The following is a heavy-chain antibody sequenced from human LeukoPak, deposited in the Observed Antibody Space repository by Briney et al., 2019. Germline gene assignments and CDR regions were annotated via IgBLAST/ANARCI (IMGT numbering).Heavy chain of an antibody. CDR2: IYTSGST. CDR3: ARDWVSVVVVVAATGNWFDP. CDR1: GGSISSYY. J-gene: IGHJ5*02. Sequence: PSETLSLTCTVSGGSISSYYWSWIRQPAGKGLEWIGRIYTSGSTNYNPSLKSRVTVSVDTSKNQFSLKLSSVTAADTAVYYCARDWVSVVVVVAATGNWFDPWGQGTLVTVSS. D-gene: IGHD2-15*01. V-gene: IGHV4-4*07.